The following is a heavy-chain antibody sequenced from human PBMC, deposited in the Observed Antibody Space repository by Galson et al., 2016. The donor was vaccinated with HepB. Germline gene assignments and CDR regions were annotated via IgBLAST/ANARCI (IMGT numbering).Heavy chain of an antibody. CDR3: AKVPSMVRGF. J-gene: IGHJ3*01. V-gene: IGHV3-66*02. CDR1: GFTVSNNF. CDR2: IYSGGSYS. Sequence: SLRLSCAASGFTVSNNFMRWVRQAPGKGLEWVSLIYSGGSYSSYADSVKGRFTISRDNSKKTLYLQMNSLRAEDTAVYYCAKVPSMVRGFWGQGTMVTVSS. D-gene: IGHD3-10*01.